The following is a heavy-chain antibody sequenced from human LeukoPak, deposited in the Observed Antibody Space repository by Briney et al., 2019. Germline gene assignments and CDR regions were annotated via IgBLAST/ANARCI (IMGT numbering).Heavy chain of an antibody. V-gene: IGHV3-74*01. CDR2: INPDDGST. D-gene: IGHD2-21*01. CDR3: LTIVETDIEAFDI. Sequence: GGSLRLSCAASGFTFRKYWLHWARQAPGKGLVWVSRINPDDGSTSYADSVKGRFTISRDNAKSTLYLQMNSLRAEDTAVYYCLTIVETDIEAFDIWGQGTKVTVSS. J-gene: IGHJ3*02. CDR1: GFTFRKYW.